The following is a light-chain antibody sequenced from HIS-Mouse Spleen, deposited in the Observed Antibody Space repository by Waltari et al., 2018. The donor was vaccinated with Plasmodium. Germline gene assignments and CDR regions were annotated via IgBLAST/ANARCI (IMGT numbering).Light chain of an antibody. V-gene: IGLV3-10*01. CDR3: YSTDSSGNHRV. Sequence: SYELTQPPSVSVSPGQTARITCSGDALPKKYASWYQQKSGQAPVLVIYEDSKRPSGIPERFSGSSSGTMGTLTISGAQVEDEADYYCYSTDSSGNHRVFGGGTKLTVL. CDR1: ALPKKY. CDR2: EDS. J-gene: IGLJ3*02.